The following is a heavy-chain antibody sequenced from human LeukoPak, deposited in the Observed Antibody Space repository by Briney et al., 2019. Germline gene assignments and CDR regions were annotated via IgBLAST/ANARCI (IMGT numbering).Heavy chain of an antibody. Sequence: GESLKISCKGSGYSFTTYWIAWLRLMPGKDLEWMGIIYPGDSETRYSTSFQGQVTISADKSISTAYLQWSSLKASDTAIYYCARQQYLAFDIWGQGAMVTVSS. CDR3: ARQQYLAFDI. CDR2: IYPGDSET. J-gene: IGHJ3*02. D-gene: IGHD2/OR15-2a*01. CDR1: GYSFTTYW. V-gene: IGHV5-51*01.